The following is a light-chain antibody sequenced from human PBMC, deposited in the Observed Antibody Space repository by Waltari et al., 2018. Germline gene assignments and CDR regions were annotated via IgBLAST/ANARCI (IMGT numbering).Light chain of an antibody. J-gene: IGLJ2*01. V-gene: IGLV2-14*01. CDR2: DVS. CDR3: SSFTSSTTGI. Sequence: SALTQPDSVSGSPGQSITISCSGFSSDSGGYGYVSWYQQHPGKAPKVIIYDVSNRPSGVSTRFSGSKSGSSASLTISGLQAEDEADYYCSSFTSSTTGIFGGGTKLTVL. CDR1: SSDSGGYGY.